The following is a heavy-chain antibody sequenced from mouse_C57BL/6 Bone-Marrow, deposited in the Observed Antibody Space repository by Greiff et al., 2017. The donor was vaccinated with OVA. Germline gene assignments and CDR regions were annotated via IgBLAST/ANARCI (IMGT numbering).Heavy chain of an antibody. CDR2: INPNNGGT. CDR1: GYTFTDYN. Sequence: VQLQQSGPELVKPGASVKILCKASGYTFTDYNMDWVKQSHGKSLEWIGDINPNNGGTIYNQKFKGKATLTVDKSSSTAYMELRRLTSEDTAVYYCARAYYYYGGSRYWYFDVWGTGTTVTVSS. J-gene: IGHJ1*03. D-gene: IGHD1-1*01. CDR3: ARAYYYYGGSRYWYFDV. V-gene: IGHV1-18*01.